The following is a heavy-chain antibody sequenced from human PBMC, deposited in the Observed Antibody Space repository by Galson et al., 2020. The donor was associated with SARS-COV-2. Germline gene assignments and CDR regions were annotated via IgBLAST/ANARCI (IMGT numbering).Heavy chain of an antibody. CDR1: GFTFSSYA. V-gene: IGHV3-23*01. J-gene: IGHJ6*02. Sequence: GGSLRLSCAASGFTFSSYAMSWVRQDPGKGLEWVSALTGSGGHTYYADSVKGRFTISRDNSKNTLFLQMNSLRAEDTAVYYCTKAVGQDSSGSIILGLFYGVDVWGQGTTVTVSS. CDR3: TKAVGQDSSGSIILGLFYGVDV. D-gene: IGHD3-22*01. CDR2: LTGSGGHT.